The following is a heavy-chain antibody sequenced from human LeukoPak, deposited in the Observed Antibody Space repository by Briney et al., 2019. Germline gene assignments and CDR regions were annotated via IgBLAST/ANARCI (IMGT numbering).Heavy chain of an antibody. CDR3: ARDLIVVNWFDP. V-gene: IGHV1-2*06. D-gene: IGHD2-15*01. CDR2: INPNSGGT. Sequence: ASVKVSCKASGYTFTGYYMHWVRQAPGQGLEWMGRINPNSGGTNYAQKFQGRVTMTRDTSISTAYMELSRLRSDDTAVYYCARDLIVVNWFDPWGQGTLVTLSS. CDR1: GYTFTGYY. J-gene: IGHJ5*02.